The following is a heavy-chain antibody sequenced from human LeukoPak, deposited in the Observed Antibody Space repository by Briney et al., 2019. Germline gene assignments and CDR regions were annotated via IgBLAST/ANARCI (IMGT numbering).Heavy chain of an antibody. J-gene: IGHJ4*02. CDR3: VRAADFGGPGIKSSFGY. Sequence: GASVNVSFTASAYTFTTYYIHWVRQAPDQGLEWMGIINPVNTNTVYAQKFQGRVTMTRDTSTGTVYMELFRLRSEDTAAYYCVRAADFGGPGIKSSFGYWGQGTLVTVSS. CDR2: INPVNTNT. D-gene: IGHD4-23*01. CDR1: AYTFTTYY. V-gene: IGHV1-46*01.